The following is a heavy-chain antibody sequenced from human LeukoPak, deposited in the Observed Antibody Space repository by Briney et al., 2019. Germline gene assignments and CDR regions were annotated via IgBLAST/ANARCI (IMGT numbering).Heavy chain of an antibody. D-gene: IGHD4-11*01. V-gene: IGHV5-51*01. J-gene: IGHJ4*02. CDR2: IYPGDSDT. CDR3: ARAPTSVSNPYYFDY. CDR1: GYSFSNYW. Sequence: PGESLKISCKASGYSFSNYWIGWVRQMPGKGLEWMGIIYPGDSDTRYSPSFQGQVTISADKSITPGYLQWSSLKASDTAMYYCARAPTSVSNPYYFDYWGQGALVTVSS.